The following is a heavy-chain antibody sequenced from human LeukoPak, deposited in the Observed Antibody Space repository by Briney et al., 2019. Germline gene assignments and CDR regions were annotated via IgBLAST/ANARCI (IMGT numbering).Heavy chain of an antibody. D-gene: IGHD5-12*01. V-gene: IGHV4-34*01. CDR3: ARVSASNSGYGLRWFAP. Sequence: SETLSLTCAVYGGSFSGYYWSWIRQPPGKGLEWIGEINHSGSTNYNPSLKSRVTISVDTSKNQFSLKLSSVTAADTAVYYCARVSASNSGYGLRWFAPWGQGTLVTGSS. J-gene: IGHJ5*02. CDR2: INHSGST. CDR1: GGSFSGYY.